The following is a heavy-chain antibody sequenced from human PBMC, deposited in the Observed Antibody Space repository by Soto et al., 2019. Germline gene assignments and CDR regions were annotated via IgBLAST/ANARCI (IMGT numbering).Heavy chain of an antibody. Sequence: ASVQVSCKASGFTFTNYGISWVRQAPGQGYEWMGWITGSTGDTNYAQKFQDRLAMTTDTSADTAYMELRSLRGDDTAVYYCARDKVGTAAEYWGQGTLVTVSS. CDR2: ITGSTGDT. CDR1: GFTFTNYG. CDR3: ARDKVGTAAEY. J-gene: IGHJ4*02. V-gene: IGHV1-18*01. D-gene: IGHD2-15*01.